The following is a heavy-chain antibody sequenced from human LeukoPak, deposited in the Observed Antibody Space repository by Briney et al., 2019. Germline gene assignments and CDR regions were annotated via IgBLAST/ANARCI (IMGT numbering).Heavy chain of an antibody. CDR3: ARARFDWLSH. CDR1: GFTFSSYK. J-gene: IGHJ5*02. V-gene: IGHV3-48*03. Sequence: GGSLRLSCAASGFTFSSYKMNWVRQAPGKGLEWVSYISSSGSTIYYADSVKGRFTISRDNAKNSLYLQMNSLRAEDTAVYYCARARFDWLSHWGQGTLVTVSS. D-gene: IGHD3-16*01. CDR2: ISSSGSTI.